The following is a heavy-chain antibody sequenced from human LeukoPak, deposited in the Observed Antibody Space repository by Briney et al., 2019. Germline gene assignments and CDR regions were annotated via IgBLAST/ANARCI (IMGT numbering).Heavy chain of an antibody. D-gene: IGHD2-2*01. CDR3: AREYIVVVPAASYYMDV. CDR1: GYTFTSYG. V-gene: IGHV1-18*01. Sequence: ASVKVSGKASGYTFTSYGISWVRQAPGQGLEWMGWISAYNGNTNYAQKLQGRVTMTTDTSTSTAYMELRSLRSDDTAVYYCAREYIVVVPAASYYMDVWGKGTTVTVSS. J-gene: IGHJ6*03. CDR2: ISAYNGNT.